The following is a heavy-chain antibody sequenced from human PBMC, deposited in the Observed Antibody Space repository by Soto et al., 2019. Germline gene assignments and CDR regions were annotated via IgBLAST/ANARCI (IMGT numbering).Heavy chain of an antibody. J-gene: IGHJ4*02. Sequence: SETLSLTCTVSGGSISSGGYYWSWIRQHPGKGLEWIGYIYFIGSTYYNPSLKSRVTISVDTSKNQFSLKLSSVTAADTAVYYCARSSTSANYFDYWGQGTLVTVSS. CDR1: GGSISSGGYY. D-gene: IGHD2-2*01. CDR3: ARSSTSANYFDY. V-gene: IGHV4-31*03. CDR2: IYFIGST.